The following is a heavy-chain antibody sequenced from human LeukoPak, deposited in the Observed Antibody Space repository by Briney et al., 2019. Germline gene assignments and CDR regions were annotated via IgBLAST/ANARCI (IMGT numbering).Heavy chain of an antibody. CDR1: GYTFTRYG. CDR2: ISGSNGNT. D-gene: IGHD1-26*01. CDR3: LRSGRGTYSYFAY. V-gene: IGHV1-18*01. J-gene: IGHJ4*02. Sequence: ASVKVSCKAFGYTFTRYGVSWVRQAPGQGLEWRGWISGSNGNTNYAQNFQGRATMTTDSSTSTAYMELRSLRSDDTAVYYCLRSGRGTYSYFAYWGQGTLVTVSS.